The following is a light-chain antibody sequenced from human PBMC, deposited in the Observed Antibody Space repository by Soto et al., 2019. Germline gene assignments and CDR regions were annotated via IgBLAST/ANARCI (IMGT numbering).Light chain of an antibody. V-gene: IGLV2-23*01. CDR3: CSYAGSTTLV. J-gene: IGLJ3*02. CDR2: EGS. Sequence: QSALTQPASVSGSPGQSITISCTGISSDVGSYNLVSWYRQHPGKAPKLIIYEGSKRPSGISNRLSGSKSGNAASLTIFGLHAEDEADYYCCSYAGSTTLVFGGGTKLTVL. CDR1: SSDVGSYNL.